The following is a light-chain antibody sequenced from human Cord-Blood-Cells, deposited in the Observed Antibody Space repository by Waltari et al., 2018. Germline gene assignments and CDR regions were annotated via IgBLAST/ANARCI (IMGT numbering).Light chain of an antibody. CDR1: SGHSSYA. CDR3: QTWGTGIRV. J-gene: IGLJ3*02. Sequence: LVLTQSPSASASLGASVKLTCTLSSGHSSYALAWHQQQPEKGPRYLMKLNSDGSHSKGDGIPDRFSGSSSGAERYLTISSLQSEDEADYYCQTWGTGIRVFGGGTKLTVL. CDR2: LNSDGSH. V-gene: IGLV4-69*01.